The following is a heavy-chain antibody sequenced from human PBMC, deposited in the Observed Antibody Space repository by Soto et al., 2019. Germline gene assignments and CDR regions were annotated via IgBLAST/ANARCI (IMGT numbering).Heavy chain of an antibody. Sequence: GESLKISCKGSGYSFTSYWIGWVRQMPGKGLEWMGIIYPGDSDTRYSKSFQGKVTISADKSISTAYLQWSSLKASETAMYYCAIFISGLAAASAPTDAFDIWGQGTMVTVSS. CDR3: AIFISGLAAASAPTDAFDI. CDR1: GYSFTSYW. D-gene: IGHD6-13*01. CDR2: IYPGDSDT. V-gene: IGHV5-51*01. J-gene: IGHJ3*02.